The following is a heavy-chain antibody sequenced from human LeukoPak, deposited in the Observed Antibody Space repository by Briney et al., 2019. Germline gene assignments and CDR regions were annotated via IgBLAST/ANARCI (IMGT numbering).Heavy chain of an antibody. D-gene: IGHD3-22*01. V-gene: IGHV3-21*01. CDR1: GFTFSSYS. CDR3: ARVDDSSGYYFDY. CDR2: ISSSSSYI. Sequence: PGGSLRLSCAASGFTFSSYSMNWVRQAPGKGLEWVSSISSSSSYIYYADSVKGRFTISRDNAKNSLYLQMNSLRAEDTAVYYCARVDDSSGYYFDYWGQGTLVTVSS. J-gene: IGHJ4*02.